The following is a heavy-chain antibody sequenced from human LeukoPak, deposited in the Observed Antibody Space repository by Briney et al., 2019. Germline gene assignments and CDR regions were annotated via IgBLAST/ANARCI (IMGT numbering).Heavy chain of an antibody. J-gene: IGHJ3*02. CDR2: INHSGST. CDR1: GGSFSGYY. V-gene: IGHV4-34*01. D-gene: IGHD3-10*01. CDR3: ACPRTDDYGSGSLDAFDI. Sequence: SETLSLTCAVYGGSFSGYYWSWIRQPPGKGLEWIGEINHSGSTNYNPSLKSRVTISVDTSKNQFSLKLSSVTAADTAVYYCACPRTDDYGSGSLDAFDIWGQGTMVTVSS.